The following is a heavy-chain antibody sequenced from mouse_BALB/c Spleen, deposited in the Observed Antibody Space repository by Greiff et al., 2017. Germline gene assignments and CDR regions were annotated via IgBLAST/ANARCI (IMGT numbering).Heavy chain of an antibody. D-gene: IGHD2-4*01. CDR3: AASTMITTLYYYAMDY. J-gene: IGHJ4*01. CDR2: IWAGGST. V-gene: IGHV2-9*02. Sequence: VQVVESGPGLVAPSQSLSITCTVSGFSLTSYGVHWVRQPPGKGLEWLGVIWAGGSTNYNSALMSRLSISKDNSKSQVFLKMNSLQTDDTAMYYCAASTMITTLYYYAMDYWGQGTSVTVSS. CDR1: GFSLTSYG.